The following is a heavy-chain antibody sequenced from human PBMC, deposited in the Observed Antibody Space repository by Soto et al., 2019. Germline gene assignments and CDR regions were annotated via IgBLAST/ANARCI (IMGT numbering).Heavy chain of an antibody. J-gene: IGHJ4*02. Sequence: QVQLVQSGAEVKKPGASVKVSCKASGYTFTSYGISWVRQAPGQGLEWMGWISAYNGNTNDAQKLQGRVTMTTDPATSTAYMELRSLRSDATAGYYFARSEAAAGTSFFDYWGQATLVTVSS. CDR1: GYTFTSYG. CDR2: ISAYNGNT. D-gene: IGHD6-13*01. V-gene: IGHV1-18*01. CDR3: ARSEAAAGTSFFDY.